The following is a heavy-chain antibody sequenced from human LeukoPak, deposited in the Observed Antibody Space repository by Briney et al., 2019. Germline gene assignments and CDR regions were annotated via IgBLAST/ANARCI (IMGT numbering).Heavy chain of an antibody. CDR1: GSSFTSYW. D-gene: IGHD4-11*01. CDR2: IYPGDSDT. Sequence: GESLKISCKGSGSSFTSYWTGWVRQLPGKGLEWMGIIYPGDSDTRYSPSFQGQVTISADKSISTAYLQWSSLKASDTAMYYCARGTTVTAYYYYGMDVWGQGTTVTVSS. J-gene: IGHJ6*02. CDR3: ARGTTVTAYYYYGMDV. V-gene: IGHV5-51*01.